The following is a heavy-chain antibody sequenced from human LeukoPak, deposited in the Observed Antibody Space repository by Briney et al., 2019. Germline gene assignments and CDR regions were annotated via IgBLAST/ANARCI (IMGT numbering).Heavy chain of an antibody. CDR2: IYYSENT. J-gene: IGHJ3*02. CDR3: ARDQEVGATDAFDI. Sequence: PSETLSLTCTVSGGSISSSSYFWGWIRQPPGKGLEWIGSIYYSENTYYNPSLRSRVTISVDTSKNQVSLKLSSVTAADTAVYYCARDQEVGATDAFDIWGQGTMVTVSS. V-gene: IGHV4-39*07. D-gene: IGHD1-26*01. CDR1: GGSISSSSYF.